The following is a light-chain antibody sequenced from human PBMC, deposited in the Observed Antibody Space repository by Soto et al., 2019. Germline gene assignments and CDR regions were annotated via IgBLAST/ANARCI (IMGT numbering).Light chain of an antibody. CDR1: QSVSSSY. Sequence: EIVLTQSPGTLSLSPGERATLSCRASQSVSSSYLAWYQQKPGQAPRLLIYGASSRAPGIQRRFSGSGSGPDCTLTISRLEPEEVAVYYCLQDGSSAPYTFGQGTTLEI. V-gene: IGKV3-20*01. CDR2: GAS. J-gene: IGKJ2*01. CDR3: LQDGSSAPYT.